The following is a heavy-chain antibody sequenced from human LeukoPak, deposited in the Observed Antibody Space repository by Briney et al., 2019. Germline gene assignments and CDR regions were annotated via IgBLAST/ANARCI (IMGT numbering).Heavy chain of an antibody. D-gene: IGHD3-3*01. J-gene: IGHJ5*02. V-gene: IGHV1-69*13. CDR3: ASGDFWSGYPPPDNWFDP. CDR2: IIPIFGTA. Sequence: SVKVSCKASGGTFSSYAISWVRQAPGQGLEWMGGIIPIFGTANYAQKFQGRVTITADESTSTAYMELSSLRSEDTAVYYCASGDFWSGYPPPDNWFDPWGQGTLVTVSS. CDR1: GGTFSSYA.